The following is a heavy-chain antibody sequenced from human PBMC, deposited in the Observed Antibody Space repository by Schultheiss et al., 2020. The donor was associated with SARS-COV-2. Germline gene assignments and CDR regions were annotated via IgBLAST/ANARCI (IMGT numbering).Heavy chain of an antibody. D-gene: IGHD4-17*01. V-gene: IGHV3-30*01. J-gene: IGHJ3*02. CDR3: AIRMTTVTTGAFDI. CDR1: GFTFSSYA. Sequence: GGSLRLSCAASGFTFSSYAMHWVRQAPGKGLEWVAVISYDGSNKYYADSVKGRFTISRDNSKNTLYLQMNSLRAEDTAVYYCAIRMTTVTTGAFDIWGQGTMVTVSS. CDR2: ISYDGSNK.